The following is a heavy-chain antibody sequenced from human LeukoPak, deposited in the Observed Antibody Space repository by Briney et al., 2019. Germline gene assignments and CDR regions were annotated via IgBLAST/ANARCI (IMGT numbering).Heavy chain of an antibody. CDR2: IYYSGNT. CDR1: GGSITSTFW. V-gene: IGHV4-4*02. D-gene: IGHD5-12*01. J-gene: IGHJ6*02. CDR3: ASIEGPLSLAGYDQYYYYGMDV. Sequence: PSETLSLTCAVSGGSITSTFWWTWVRQPPGKGLEWIGDIYYSGNTNYNPSLKSRVTISVDKSNNQFSLNLSSVTAADTAVYYCASIEGPLSLAGYDQYYYYGMDVWGQGTTVTVSS.